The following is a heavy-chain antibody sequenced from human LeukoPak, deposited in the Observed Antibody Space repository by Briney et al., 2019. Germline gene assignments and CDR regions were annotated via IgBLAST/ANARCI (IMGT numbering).Heavy chain of an antibody. CDR1: GFTFSSYE. J-gene: IGHJ4*02. V-gene: IGHV3-48*03. Sequence: PGGSLRLSCAASGFTFSSYEMNWVRQAPGKGLERVSYISSSGTTIYYADSVNGRFTISRDNAKNALYLQMNSLRAEDTAVYYCAREAAGYSSGWPDYWGQGTLVTVSS. CDR3: AREAAGYSSGWPDY. CDR2: ISSSGTTI. D-gene: IGHD6-19*01.